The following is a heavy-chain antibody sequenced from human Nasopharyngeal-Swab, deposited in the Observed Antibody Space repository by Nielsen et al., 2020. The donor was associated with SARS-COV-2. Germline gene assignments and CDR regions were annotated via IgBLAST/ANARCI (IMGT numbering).Heavy chain of an antibody. CDR2: IYYSGST. V-gene: IGHV4-39*01. CDR3: ARQENYDYVWGSYRPNWFGP. D-gene: IGHD3-16*02. J-gene: IGHJ5*02. Sequence: WIRQPPGKGLEWIGSIYYSGSTYYNPSLKSRVTISVDTSKNQFSLKLSSVTAADTAVYYCARQENYDYVWGSYRPNWFGPWGQGTLVTVSS.